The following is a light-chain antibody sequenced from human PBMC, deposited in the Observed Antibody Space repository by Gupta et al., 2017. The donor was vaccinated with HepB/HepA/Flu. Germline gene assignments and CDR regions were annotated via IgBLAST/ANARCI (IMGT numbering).Light chain of an antibody. CDR2: AAS. J-gene: IGKJ1*01. CDR1: QSISSY. CDR3: QQSYSTPWT. Sequence: DIQMTQSPSSLSASVGDRVTITCRASQSISSYLNWYQQKPGKAPKLLIYAASSLQSGVPSRFSGSGSGTDFTLTISSLQPEDSATYYRQQSYSTPWTFGQGTKVEIK. V-gene: IGKV1-39*01.